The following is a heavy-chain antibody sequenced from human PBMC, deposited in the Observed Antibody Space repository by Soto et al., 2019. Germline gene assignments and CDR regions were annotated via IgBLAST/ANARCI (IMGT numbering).Heavy chain of an antibody. CDR2: IRGDGNDA. Sequence: EVQLVESGGGIVQPGGSLRLSCVASGFTFSTYWMHWVRQAPGKGLVWVSRIRGDGNDANYADSVRGRISISRDNAKSRLYLQRNSLRAEDTAVYYCAGDLVSGSGSLGHWGQGTLVTVSS. V-gene: IGHV3-74*01. CDR1: GFTFSTYW. J-gene: IGHJ4*02. D-gene: IGHD3-10*01. CDR3: AGDLVSGSGSLGH.